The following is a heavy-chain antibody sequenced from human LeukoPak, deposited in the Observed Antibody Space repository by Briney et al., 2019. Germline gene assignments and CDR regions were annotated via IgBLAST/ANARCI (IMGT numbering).Heavy chain of an antibody. V-gene: IGHV4-34*01. D-gene: IGHD6-13*01. CDR1: GGSFSGYY. Sequence: PSETLSLTCAVYGGSFSGYYWRWIRQPPGTGLEWIGEINHSGSTNYNPSLKSRVTISVDTSKNQFSLKLSSVTAADTAVYYCAPLGSSSHRNYYYYYMDVWGKGTTVTVSS. J-gene: IGHJ6*03. CDR3: APLGSSSHRNYYYYYMDV. CDR2: INHSGST.